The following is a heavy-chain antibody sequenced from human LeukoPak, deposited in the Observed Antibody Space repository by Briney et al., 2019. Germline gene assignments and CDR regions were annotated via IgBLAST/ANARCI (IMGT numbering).Heavy chain of an antibody. CDR1: GYIFTGYY. CDR3: ARDLRYYYDSSGYFHAGSFDY. Sequence: ASVKVSCKASGYIFTGYYVHWVRQAPGQGLGWMGWINPNSGGTNYAQNFQGRVTMTRDTSITTAYMELSRLKSDDTAVYYCARDLRYYYDSSGYFHAGSFDYWGQGSLVTVSS. D-gene: IGHD3-22*01. V-gene: IGHV1-2*02. CDR2: INPNSGGT. J-gene: IGHJ4*02.